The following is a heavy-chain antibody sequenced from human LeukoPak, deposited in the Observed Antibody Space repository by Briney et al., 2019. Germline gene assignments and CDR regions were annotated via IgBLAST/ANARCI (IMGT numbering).Heavy chain of an antibody. CDR1: GGTFSSYA. D-gene: IGHD6-13*01. J-gene: IGHJ6*03. Sequence: SVKVSCKASGGTFSSYAISWVRQAPGQGLEWMGGIIPIFGTANYAQKFQGRVTITADKSTSTAYMELSSLRSEDTAVYYCARVSIAAAGRYYYYYYMDVWGKGTTVTISS. V-gene: IGHV1-69*06. CDR3: ARVSIAAAGRYYYYYYMDV. CDR2: IIPIFGTA.